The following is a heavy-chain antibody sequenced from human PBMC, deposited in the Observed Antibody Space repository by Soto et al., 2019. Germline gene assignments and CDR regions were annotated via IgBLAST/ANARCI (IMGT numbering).Heavy chain of an antibody. Sequence: EVQLVESGGTLVQPGGSLGLSCATSGFTFEDYAMHWVRQVPGKGLEWVSGISWNSYSIGYADSMKGRFTISRDNAKKPLSLQMSSLRVDDTAVYYCAKDTSYEIFTDFYHHYFDHWGQGILVTVSS. CDR1: GFTFEDYA. V-gene: IGHV3-9*01. CDR2: ISWNSYSI. D-gene: IGHD3-9*01. J-gene: IGHJ4*02. CDR3: AKDTSYEIFTDFYHHYFDH.